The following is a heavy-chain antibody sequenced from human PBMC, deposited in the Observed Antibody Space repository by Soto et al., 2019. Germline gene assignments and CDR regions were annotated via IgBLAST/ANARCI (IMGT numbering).Heavy chain of an antibody. CDR1: GYTFTSYG. D-gene: IGHD3-10*01. V-gene: IGHV1-18*01. Sequence: DSVKVSCKASGYTFTSYGISWVRQAPGQGLEWMGWISAYNGNTNYAQKLQGRVTMTTDTSTSTAYMELRSLRSDDTAVYYCARVFKDRGVGEFNYYYYMDVWGKGTTVTVSS. J-gene: IGHJ6*03. CDR3: ARVFKDRGVGEFNYYYYMDV. CDR2: ISAYNGNT.